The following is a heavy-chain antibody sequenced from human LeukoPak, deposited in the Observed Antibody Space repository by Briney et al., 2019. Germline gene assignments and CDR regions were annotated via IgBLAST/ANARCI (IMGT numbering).Heavy chain of an antibody. CDR3: ARDPEGTGPRIH. V-gene: IGHV1-46*01. CDR2: INPSGGST. CDR1: GYTFTSYY. Sequence: ASVKVSCKASGYTFTSYYMHWVRQAPGQGLEWMGIINPSGGSTSYAQKFQGRVTMTTDTSTNTAYMELRSLRSDDTAVYYCARDPEGTGPRIHWGQGTLVTVSS. J-gene: IGHJ4*02. D-gene: IGHD3/OR15-3a*01.